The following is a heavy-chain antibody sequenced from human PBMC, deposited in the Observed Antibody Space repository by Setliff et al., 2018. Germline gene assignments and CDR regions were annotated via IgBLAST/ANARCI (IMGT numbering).Heavy chain of an antibody. J-gene: IGHJ4*02. CDR2: IYTSGST. V-gene: IGHV4-4*08. CDR3: ARRDSTGYYGYSFDF. D-gene: IGHD3-22*01. Sequence: SETLSLTCTVSGGSISSNYWSWVRQPPGKGLEWIGYIYTSGSTNYNPSLKSRVTISVAPSKNQVSLKLTSVSAADTAVYYCARRDSTGYYGYSFDFWGQGTLVTVSS. CDR1: GGSISSNY.